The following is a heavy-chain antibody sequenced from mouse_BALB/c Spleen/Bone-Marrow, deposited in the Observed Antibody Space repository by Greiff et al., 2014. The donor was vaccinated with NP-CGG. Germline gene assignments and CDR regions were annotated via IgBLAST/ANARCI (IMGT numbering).Heavy chain of an antibody. CDR3: ARDYSGYFDF. D-gene: IGHD5-1*01. CDR1: GFTFTDYF. Sequence: LQQPGGGLVQPGGSLRLSCTTSGFTFTDYFMTWVRQPPGKALEWLGFIRNKANGYTTEYNPSVKGRFTISRDTSQGILYLQMNTLRAEDSAIYFCARDYSGYFDFWGQGTTLTVSS. CDR2: IRNKANGYTT. V-gene: IGHV7-3*02. J-gene: IGHJ2*01.